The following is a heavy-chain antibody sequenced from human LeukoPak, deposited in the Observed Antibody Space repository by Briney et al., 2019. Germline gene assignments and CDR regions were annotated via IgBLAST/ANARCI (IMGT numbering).Heavy chain of an antibody. CDR3: ARASLTGTRVDY. J-gene: IGHJ4*02. Sequence: ASVKVSCKASGGTFSSYAISWVRQAPGQGLEWMGRIIPIFGTANYAQKFQGRVTITTDESTSTAYMELSSLRSEDTAVYYCARASLTGTRVDYWGQGTLVTVSS. CDR1: GGTFSSYA. CDR2: IIPIFGTA. D-gene: IGHD1-20*01. V-gene: IGHV1-69*05.